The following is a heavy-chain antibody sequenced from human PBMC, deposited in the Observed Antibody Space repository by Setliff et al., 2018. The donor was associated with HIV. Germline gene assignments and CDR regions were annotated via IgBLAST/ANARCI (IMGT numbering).Heavy chain of an antibody. V-gene: IGHV5-51*01. CDR2: IYPGDFVT. CDR3: TRRRRAPGIEDLEAY. J-gene: IGHJ4*02. CDR1: GYSFTNYW. Sequence: GESLKISCQASGYSFTNYWIGWVRQMPGKGLEWIGVIYPGDFVTRYGPSFQGQVFISADRSITTAYLQWDSLKASDTAMCYCTRRRRAPGIEDLEAYWGQGTLVTVSS. D-gene: IGHD1-26*01.